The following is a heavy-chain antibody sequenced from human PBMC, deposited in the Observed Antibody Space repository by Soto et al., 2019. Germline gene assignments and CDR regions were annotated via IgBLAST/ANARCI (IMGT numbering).Heavy chain of an antibody. V-gene: IGHV3-30*18. D-gene: IGHD4-17*01. Sequence: QLVESGGGVVPPGASLRLSCAASGFTFSTFGMHWVRQTPGNGLEWVAVISYDGNNKVYADSVKGRFTISRDNFKNTVDLVMNHLKVDDTAVYYCAKDLQAYGDYDYYCYGLDVWGQGATVSVSS. CDR1: GFTFSTFG. CDR2: ISYDGNNK. J-gene: IGHJ6*02. CDR3: AKDLQAYGDYDYYCYGLDV.